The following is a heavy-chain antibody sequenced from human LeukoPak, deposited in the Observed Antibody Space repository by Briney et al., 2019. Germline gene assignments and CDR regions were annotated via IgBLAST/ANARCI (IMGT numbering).Heavy chain of an antibody. CDR1: GGSFSGYY. Sequence: SETLSLTCAVYGGSFSGYYWSWIRQPPGKGLEWIGEINHSGSTNYNPSLKSRVTISVDTSKNQFSLKLSSVTAADTAVYYCARGPVGGYWLDNWGKETWSPSPQ. J-gene: IGHJ4*01. CDR3: ARGPVGGYWLDN. CDR2: INHSGST. V-gene: IGHV4-34*01. D-gene: IGHD1-26*01.